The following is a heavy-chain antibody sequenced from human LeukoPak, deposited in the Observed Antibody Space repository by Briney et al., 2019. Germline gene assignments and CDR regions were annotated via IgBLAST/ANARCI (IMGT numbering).Heavy chain of an antibody. V-gene: IGHV4-31*03. CDR1: GGSISSGGYY. J-gene: IGHJ5*02. CDR2: IYYSGNT. CDR3: ARFRDSSSWYSGNWSDH. D-gene: IGHD6-13*01. Sequence: PSETLSLTCTVSGGSISSGGYYWSWIRQHPGKGLEWIGYIYYSGNTYYNPSLKSRVTISVDTSKNQFSLKLNSVTAADTAVYYCARFRDSSSWYSGNWSDHWGQGTLVTVSS.